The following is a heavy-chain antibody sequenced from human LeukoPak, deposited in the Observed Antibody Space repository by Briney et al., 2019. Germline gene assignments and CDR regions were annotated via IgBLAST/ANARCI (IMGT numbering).Heavy chain of an antibody. CDR3: ARVGRQLWPNRGFDY. J-gene: IGHJ4*02. Sequence: PSETLSLTCAVSGGSISSSYWNWIRQPPGKALEWIGYIYNSGTTYYNPSLKSRVTISLDTSKNQFSLKLRSVTAADTAVYYCARVGRQLWPNRGFDYWGQGTLVTVSS. CDR2: IYNSGTT. D-gene: IGHD5-18*01. CDR1: GGSISSSY. V-gene: IGHV4-59*08.